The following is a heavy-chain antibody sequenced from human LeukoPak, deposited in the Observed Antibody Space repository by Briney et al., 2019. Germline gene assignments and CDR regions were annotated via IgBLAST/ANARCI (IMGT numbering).Heavy chain of an antibody. D-gene: IGHD4-17*01. CDR2: ISASGGRT. CDR3: AKISTTVTSGWFDP. Sequence: PGGSLRLSCVGSGFIFNKYAMSWVRQAPGKGPEWVSGISASGGRTFYADFVRGRFTISRDNSKNTLYLQMNSLRAEDTAIYYCAKISTTVTSGWFDPWGQGTLVTVSS. J-gene: IGHJ5*02. V-gene: IGHV3-23*01. CDR1: GFIFNKYA.